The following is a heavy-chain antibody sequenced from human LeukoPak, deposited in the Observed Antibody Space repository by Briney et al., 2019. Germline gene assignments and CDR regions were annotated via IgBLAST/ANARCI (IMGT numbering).Heavy chain of an antibody. CDR3: ASSPDIVVVPAAPGHFDY. D-gene: IGHD2-2*01. Sequence: SETLSLTCTVSGGSISSYYWSWIRQPPGKGPEWIGYIYTSGSTNYNPSLKSRVTISVDTSKNQFSLKLSSVTAADTAVYYCASSPDIVVVPAAPGHFDYWGQGTLVTVSS. J-gene: IGHJ4*02. CDR1: GGSISSYY. V-gene: IGHV4-4*09. CDR2: IYTSGST.